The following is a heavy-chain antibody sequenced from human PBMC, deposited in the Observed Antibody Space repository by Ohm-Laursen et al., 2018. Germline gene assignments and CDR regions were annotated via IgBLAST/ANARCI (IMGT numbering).Heavy chain of an antibody. CDR1: RFTFSTYA. Sequence: SLRLSCAASRFTFSTYAMHWVRQAPGKGLDWVAVISYDGSNKYYADSVKGRFTISRDNSKNILYLQMNSLRAEDTAVCYCAKAEYCGGDCYPGELPQDAFDVWGQGTMVTVSS. CDR2: ISYDGSNK. D-gene: IGHD2-21*02. J-gene: IGHJ3*01. V-gene: IGHV3-30*18. CDR3: AKAEYCGGDCYPGELPQDAFDV.